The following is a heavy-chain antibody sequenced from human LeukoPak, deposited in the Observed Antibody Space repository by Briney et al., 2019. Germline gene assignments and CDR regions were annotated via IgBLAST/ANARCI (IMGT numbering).Heavy chain of an antibody. CDR1: GGSISSYY. V-gene: IGHV4-59*01. CDR2: IYYSGST. CDR3: ARLPGVVTTLRYYYGMDV. J-gene: IGHJ6*02. Sequence: SETLSLTCTVSGGSISSYYWSWIRQPPGKGLEWIGYIYYSGSTNYNPSLKSRVTISVDTSKNQFSLKLSSVTAADTAVYYCARLPGVVTTLRYYYGMDVWGQGTTVTVSS. D-gene: IGHD2-21*02.